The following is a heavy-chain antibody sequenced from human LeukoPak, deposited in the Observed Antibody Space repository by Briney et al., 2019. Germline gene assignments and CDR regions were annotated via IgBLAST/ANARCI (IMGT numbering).Heavy chain of an antibody. D-gene: IGHD1-1*01. CDR3: ARDIGTTFSYYYYYYGMDV. Sequence: PSETLSLTCAVSGGSISSSNWWSWVRQPPGKGLEWIGEIYHSGSTNYSPSLKSRVTISVDKSKNQFSLKLSSVTAADTAVYYCARDIGTTFSYYYYYYGMDVWGQGTTVTVSS. CDR2: IYHSGST. J-gene: IGHJ6*02. V-gene: IGHV4-4*02. CDR1: GGSISSSNW.